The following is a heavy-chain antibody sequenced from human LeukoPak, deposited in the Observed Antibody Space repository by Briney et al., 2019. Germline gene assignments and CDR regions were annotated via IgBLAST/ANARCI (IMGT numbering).Heavy chain of an antibody. CDR2: IPYDGSNK. CDR1: GFTFSTYG. CDR3: ARDRDTAMVHDAFDI. Sequence: GRSLRLSCVASGFTFSTYGMHWVRQAPGKGLEWVAVIPYDGSNKYADSVKGRFTISRDNSKNTLYLQMNRLRAEDTAMYYCARDRDTAMVHDAFDIWGQGTMVTVSS. J-gene: IGHJ3*02. D-gene: IGHD5-18*01. V-gene: IGHV3-30*03.